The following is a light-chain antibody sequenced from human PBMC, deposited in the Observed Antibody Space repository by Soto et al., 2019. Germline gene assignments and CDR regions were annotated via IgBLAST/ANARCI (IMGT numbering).Light chain of an antibody. CDR3: QQRSNWPPT. V-gene: IGKV3-11*01. CDR2: DAP. J-gene: IGKJ4*01. CDR1: QSVSSY. Sequence: EIVLTQSPATLSLSPGERATISCRASQSVSSYLAWYQQKPGQAPRLLIYDAPNRATGIPARFSGSGSGTDFTLTISSLEPEDFAVYYCQQRSNWPPTFGGGTKVEIK.